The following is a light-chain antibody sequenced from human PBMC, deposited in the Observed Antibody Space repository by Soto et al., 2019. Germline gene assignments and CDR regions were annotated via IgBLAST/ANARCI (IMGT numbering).Light chain of an antibody. CDR3: QNYNSAPYT. V-gene: IGKV1-27*01. CDR1: QDISNY. CDR2: AAS. Sequence: DIQMTQSPSSLSASVGDRVTITCRASQDISNYLAWYQQKPGKVPKLLIYAASTLKSGVPSRFSGSGSGTDFTLTISSLQPEDVATYYCQNYNSAPYTFGQGTKLEIK. J-gene: IGKJ2*01.